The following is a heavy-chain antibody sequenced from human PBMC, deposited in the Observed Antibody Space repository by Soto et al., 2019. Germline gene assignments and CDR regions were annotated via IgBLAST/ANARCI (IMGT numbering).Heavy chain of an antibody. J-gene: IGHJ4*02. Sequence: SETLSLTCAVYGGSFSGYYWSWIRQPPGKGLEWIGEINHSGSTNYNPSLKSRVTISVDTSKNQFSLKLSSVTAADTAVYYCARGEYSGSSYWGQGXLVTVYS. CDR1: GGSFSGYY. CDR3: ARGEYSGSSY. CDR2: INHSGST. D-gene: IGHD1-26*01. V-gene: IGHV4-34*01.